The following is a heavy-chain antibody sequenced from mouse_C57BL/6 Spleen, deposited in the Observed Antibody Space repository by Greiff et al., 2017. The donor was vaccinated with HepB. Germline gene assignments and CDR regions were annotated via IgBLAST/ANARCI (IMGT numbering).Heavy chain of an antibody. D-gene: IGHD2-12*01. V-gene: IGHV5-4*01. Sequence: EVKLVESGGGLVKPGGSLKLSCAASGFTFSSYAMSWVRQTPEKRLEWVATISDGGSYTYYPDNVKGRFTISRDNAKNNLYLQMSHLKSEDTAMYYCARDDDAGFAYWGQGTLVTVSA. CDR3: ARDDDAGFAY. CDR2: ISDGGSYT. J-gene: IGHJ3*01. CDR1: GFTFSSYA.